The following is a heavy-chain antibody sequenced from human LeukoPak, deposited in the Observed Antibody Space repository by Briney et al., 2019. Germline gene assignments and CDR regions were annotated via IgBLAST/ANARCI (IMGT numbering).Heavy chain of an antibody. CDR3: ARVEATAVFY. V-gene: IGHV3-21*01. D-gene: IGHD2-21*02. CDR1: GFTFSSYS. J-gene: IGHJ4*02. CDR2: ISSSSSYI. Sequence: GGSLRPSCAASGFTFSSYSMNWVRQAPGKGLEWVSSISSSSSYIYYADSVKGRFTISRDNAKNSLHLQMNSLRADDTAVYYCARVEATAVFYWGQGTLVIVSS.